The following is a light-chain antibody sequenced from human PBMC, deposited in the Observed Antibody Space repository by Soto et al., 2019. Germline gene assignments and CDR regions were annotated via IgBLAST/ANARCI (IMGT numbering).Light chain of an antibody. V-gene: IGLV2-14*01. Sequence: QSALTKPASVSGSPGQSITISCTGTSSDVGAYNFVSWYQHHPGRAPKLIIYEVTIRPSGVSNRFSGSKSGNTASLTISGLQAEDEADYYCSSYTTSAPYVFGRGTKLTVL. J-gene: IGLJ1*01. CDR1: SSDVGAYNF. CDR2: EVT. CDR3: SSYTTSAPYV.